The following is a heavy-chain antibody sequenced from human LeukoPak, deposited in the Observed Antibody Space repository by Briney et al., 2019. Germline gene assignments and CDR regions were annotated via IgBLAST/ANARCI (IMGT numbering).Heavy chain of an antibody. Sequence: GGSLRLSCAASGFTFSSYAMSWVRQAPGKGLEWVSAISGSGGSTYYAASVKGRFTISRDNSKNTLYLQMNSLRAEDTAVYYCAKGSPGWEQQLIPVDYWGQGTLVTVSS. D-gene: IGHD6-13*01. J-gene: IGHJ4*02. CDR2: ISGSGGST. CDR1: GFTFSSYA. V-gene: IGHV3-23*01. CDR3: AKGSPGWEQQLIPVDY.